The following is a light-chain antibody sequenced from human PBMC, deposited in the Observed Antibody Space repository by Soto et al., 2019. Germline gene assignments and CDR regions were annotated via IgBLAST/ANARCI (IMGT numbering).Light chain of an antibody. V-gene: IGKV3-15*01. J-gene: IGKJ4*01. Sequence: EIVMTQSPATLSVSPGERATLSCRVSQSVSGNLAWYQQKPGQAPRLLIYGASTRATAFPARFSGSGSGTEFTLTISSLQSEDFAVYYCQQYNDWPLTFGGGTKVEIK. CDR2: GAS. CDR3: QQYNDWPLT. CDR1: QSVSGN.